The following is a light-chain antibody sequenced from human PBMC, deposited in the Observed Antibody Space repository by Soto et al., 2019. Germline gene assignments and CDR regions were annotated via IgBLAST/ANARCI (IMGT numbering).Light chain of an antibody. Sequence: DNQVTQSPSSLSASVGDRVSITCRTSQTINNYLNWYRQKPGKVPEVLIYGASSLQRGVSSRFVGSASGTYFTLTISSLQPEDFATYYCQQVYDFPHTFGQGTKVE. CDR1: QTINNY. CDR2: GAS. J-gene: IGKJ2*01. V-gene: IGKV1-39*01. CDR3: QQVYDFPHT.